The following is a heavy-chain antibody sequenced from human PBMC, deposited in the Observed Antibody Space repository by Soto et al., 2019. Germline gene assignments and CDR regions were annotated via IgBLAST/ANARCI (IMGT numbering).Heavy chain of an antibody. V-gene: IGHV5-10-1*01. J-gene: IGHJ4*02. CDR3: ARQIYDSDTGPNFQYYFDS. CDR2: IDPSDSQT. CDR1: GYIFAGYR. D-gene: IGHD3-22*01. Sequence: GESLKISCKGSGYIFAGYRITWGRQKPGKGLEWMGRIDPSDSQTYYSPSFRGHVTISATKSITTVFLQWGSLRASDTAMYYCARQIYDSDTGPNFQYYFDSWGQGTPVTVSS.